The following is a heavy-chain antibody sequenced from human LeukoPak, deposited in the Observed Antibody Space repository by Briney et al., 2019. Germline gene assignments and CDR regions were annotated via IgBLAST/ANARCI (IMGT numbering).Heavy chain of an antibody. D-gene: IGHD2-21*01. CDR1: GYTFTGYS. CDR2: INPNTGGT. V-gene: IGHV1-2*02. CDR3: AKGLIGD. Sequence: ASVKVSCKASGYTFTGYSLHWVRQAPGQGLEWMGWINPNTGGTNFAQKFQGRVTMTTDTSISTAYMELSGLTSDDTAIYYCAKGLIGDWGQGTPVTVSS. J-gene: IGHJ4*02.